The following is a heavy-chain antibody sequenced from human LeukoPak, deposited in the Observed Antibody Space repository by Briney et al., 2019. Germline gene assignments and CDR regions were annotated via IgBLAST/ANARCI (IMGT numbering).Heavy chain of an antibody. V-gene: IGHV3-33*01. Sequence: GRSLRLSCTAPGLTFRSYDIHWIRQAPAKGWEYGALVCHAGSNRHYADSVKGRFTISRDNSKSTVYLQMNSLRAEDTAVYCCARELFGSGSCPDYWGQGTLVTVSS. D-gene: IGHD3-10*01. CDR1: GLTFRSYD. J-gene: IGHJ4*02. CDR3: ARELFGSGSCPDY. CDR2: VCHAGSNR.